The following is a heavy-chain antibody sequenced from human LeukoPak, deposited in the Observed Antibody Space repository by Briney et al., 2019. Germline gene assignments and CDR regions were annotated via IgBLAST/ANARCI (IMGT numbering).Heavy chain of an antibody. J-gene: IGHJ4*02. CDR1: GFTFSSYA. CDR3: AKGTMGRGFGY. Sequence: PGGSLRLSCAASGFTFSSYAMNWVRQAPGKGLKWVSAISGSGGNTYYADSVKGRFTISRDNSKNTLYLQMNSLRAEDTAVYYCAKGTMGRGFGYWGQGTLVTVSS. V-gene: IGHV3-23*01. CDR2: ISGSGGNT. D-gene: IGHD3-10*01.